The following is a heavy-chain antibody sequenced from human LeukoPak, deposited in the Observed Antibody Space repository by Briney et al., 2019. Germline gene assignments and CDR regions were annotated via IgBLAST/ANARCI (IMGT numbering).Heavy chain of an antibody. CDR1: GFTFSSYS. D-gene: IGHD4/OR15-4a*01. V-gene: IGHV3-21*05. J-gene: IGHJ4*02. Sequence: GGSLRLSCAASGFTFSSYSMTRVRQAPGEGLEWVSYSSSSGDYTNYADSVKGRFIISRDNDKKSLFLQMNSLRADDTAVYYCAAFYYSAFFDYWGQGTLVTVSS. CDR2: SSSSGDYT. CDR3: AAFYYSAFFDY.